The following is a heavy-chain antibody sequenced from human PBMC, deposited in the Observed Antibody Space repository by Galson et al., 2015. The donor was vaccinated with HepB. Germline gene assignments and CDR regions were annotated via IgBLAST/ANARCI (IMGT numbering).Heavy chain of an antibody. D-gene: IGHD1-1*01. CDR1: GFTFSSYG. V-gene: IGHV3-33*08. Sequence: SLRLSCAASGFTFSSYGMHWVRQAPGKGLEWVAVIWYDGSNKYYADSVKGRFTISRDNSKNTLYLQMNSLRAEDTAVYYRARDRAGVEAFDIWGQGTMVTVSS. J-gene: IGHJ3*02. CDR3: ARDRAGVEAFDI. CDR2: IWYDGSNK.